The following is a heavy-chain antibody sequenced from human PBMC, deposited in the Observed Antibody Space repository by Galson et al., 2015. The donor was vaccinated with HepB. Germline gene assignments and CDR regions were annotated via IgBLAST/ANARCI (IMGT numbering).Heavy chain of an antibody. CDR1: GGSFSGYY. J-gene: IGHJ5*02. Sequence: ETLSLTCAVYGGSFSGYYWSWIRQPPGKGLEWIGEINHSGSTNYNPSLKSRVTISVDTSKNQFSLKLSSVTAADTAVYYCARGRRGYGSGSYNWFDPWGQGTLVTVSS. CDR3: ARGRRGYGSGSYNWFDP. D-gene: IGHD3-10*01. V-gene: IGHV4-34*01. CDR2: INHSGST.